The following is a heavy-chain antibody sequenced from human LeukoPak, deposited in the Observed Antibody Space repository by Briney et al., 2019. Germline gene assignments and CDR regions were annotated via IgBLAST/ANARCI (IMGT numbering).Heavy chain of an antibody. D-gene: IGHD3-22*01. CDR3: ARALEAGDDSSGLYYHYYMDV. V-gene: IGHV1-69*02. CDR1: GGTFSSYT. Sequence: ASVKVSCKASGGTFSSYTISWVRQAPGQGLEWMGRIIPILGIANYAQKFQGRVTITADKSTSTAYMELSSLRSEDTAVYYCARALEAGDDSSGLYYHYYMDVWGKGTTVTVSS. J-gene: IGHJ6*03. CDR2: IIPILGIA.